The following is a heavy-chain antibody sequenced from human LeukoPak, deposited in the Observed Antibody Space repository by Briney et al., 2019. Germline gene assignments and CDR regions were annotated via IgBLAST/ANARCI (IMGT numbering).Heavy chain of an antibody. D-gene: IGHD3-10*01. Sequence: GGSLRLSCAASAFTFSNYAMYWVRQTPGKGLEGVAVISYDGSNKYYADSVKGRFIISRDNSKNTLYLQMNSLRGEDTAVYYCARDRDYYGSGSTNNWFDPWGQGTLVTVSS. CDR2: ISYDGSNK. V-gene: IGHV3-30*04. CDR1: AFTFSNYA. J-gene: IGHJ5*02. CDR3: ARDRDYYGSGSTNNWFDP.